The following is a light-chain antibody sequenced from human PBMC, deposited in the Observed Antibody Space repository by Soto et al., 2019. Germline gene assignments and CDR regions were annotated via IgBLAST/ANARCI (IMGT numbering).Light chain of an antibody. CDR3: QQYSSFSPLT. V-gene: IGKV1-39*01. J-gene: IGKJ4*01. Sequence: DIQMNQSPSSLSASVGDRVIITCRASQTISSHLNWYQQKPGKAPNLLVYAASSLQSGVPSRFSGSGSGTEFTLTIASVQPEDFATYYCQQYSSFSPLTFGGGTKADIK. CDR1: QTISSH. CDR2: AAS.